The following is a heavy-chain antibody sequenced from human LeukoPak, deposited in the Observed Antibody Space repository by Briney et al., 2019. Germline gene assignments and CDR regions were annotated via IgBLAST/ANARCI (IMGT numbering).Heavy chain of an antibody. CDR3: ARDSRDFWSGYYTCYFDY. CDR1: GCTFTSYD. D-gene: IGHD3-3*01. V-gene: IGHV1-2*02. J-gene: IGHJ4*02. Sequence: ASVKVSCKASGCTFTSYDINWVRQATGQGLEWMGWINPNSGGTNYAQKFQGRVTMTRDTSISTAYMELSRLRSDDTAVYYCARDSRDFWSGYYTCYFDYWGQGTLVTVSS. CDR2: INPNSGGT.